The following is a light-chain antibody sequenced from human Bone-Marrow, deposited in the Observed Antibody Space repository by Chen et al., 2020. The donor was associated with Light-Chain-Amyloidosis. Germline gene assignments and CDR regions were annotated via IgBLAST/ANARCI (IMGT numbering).Light chain of an antibody. J-gene: IGKJ1*01. CDR2: DAS. CDR1: QGITSA. V-gene: IGKV1D-13*01. CDR3: QHFNNYPRT. Sequence: AIQLTQSPSSLSASVGDRVTITCRASQGITSALAWYQQKPGKAPKILIYDASSLESGVPSRFSGSGSGTDFTLTISRLQPEDFAPYFCQHFNNYPRTFGQGTRVEIK.